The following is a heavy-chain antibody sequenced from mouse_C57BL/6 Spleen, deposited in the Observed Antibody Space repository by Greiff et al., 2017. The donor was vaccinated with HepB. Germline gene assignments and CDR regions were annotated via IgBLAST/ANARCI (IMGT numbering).Heavy chain of an antibody. Sequence: EVQLVESGGGLVKPGGSLKLSCAASGFTFSSYAMSWVRQTPEKRLEWVATISDGGSYTYYPDNVKGRFTISRDNAKNNLYLQMSHLKSEDTAMYYCARGDRTWYFDVWGTGTTVTVSS. V-gene: IGHV5-4*01. CDR1: GFTFSSYA. J-gene: IGHJ1*03. CDR2: ISDGGSYT. D-gene: IGHD3-3*01. CDR3: ARGDRTWYFDV.